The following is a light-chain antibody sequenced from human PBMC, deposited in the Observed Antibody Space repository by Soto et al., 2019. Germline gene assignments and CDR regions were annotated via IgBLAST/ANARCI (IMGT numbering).Light chain of an antibody. Sequence: IQMTQSPSSLSASVEDRVTITCQASQDISNYLNWYQQKPGKAPKLLIYDASNLETGVPSRFSGRGSGADFTFTISVLQPEDIATYYCQQYDNLPLTFGGGTKVEIK. J-gene: IGKJ4*01. CDR1: QDISNY. CDR2: DAS. V-gene: IGKV1-33*01. CDR3: QQYDNLPLT.